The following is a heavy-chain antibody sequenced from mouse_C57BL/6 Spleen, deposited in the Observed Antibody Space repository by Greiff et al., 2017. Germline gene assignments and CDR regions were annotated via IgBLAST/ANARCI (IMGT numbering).Heavy chain of an antibody. J-gene: IGHJ3*01. Sequence: EVKLVESGGGLVKPGGSLKLSCAASGFTFSDYGMHWGRQAPEKGLVWVAYISSGSSTIYYADTVKGRFTISRDNAKNTLFLQMTSLRSEDTAMYYCAREDGYDVVAWFAYWGQGTLVTVSA. CDR2: ISSGSSTI. CDR3: AREDGYDVVAWFAY. D-gene: IGHD2-2*01. V-gene: IGHV5-17*01. CDR1: GFTFSDYG.